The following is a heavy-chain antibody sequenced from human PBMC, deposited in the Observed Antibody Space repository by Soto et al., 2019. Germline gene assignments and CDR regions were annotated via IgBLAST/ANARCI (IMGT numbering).Heavy chain of an antibody. Sequence: GGSLRLSCAASGFTFSSYAMSWVRQAPGKGLEWVSAISGSGGSTYYADSVKGRFTISRDNSKNTLYLQMNSLRAEDTAVYYCAKDRGSSGYYNPNWFDPWGQGTLGTVSS. J-gene: IGHJ5*02. CDR2: ISGSGGST. CDR3: AKDRGSSGYYNPNWFDP. V-gene: IGHV3-23*01. D-gene: IGHD3-22*01. CDR1: GFTFSSYA.